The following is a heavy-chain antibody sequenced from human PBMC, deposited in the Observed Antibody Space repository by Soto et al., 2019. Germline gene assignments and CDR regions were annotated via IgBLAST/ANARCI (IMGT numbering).Heavy chain of an antibody. J-gene: IGHJ4*02. D-gene: IGHD4-17*01. CDR2: IYYSGST. V-gene: IGHV4-39*01. CDR3: ARFYGGNDDY. CDR1: GGSISSSSYY. Sequence: SETLSLTCTVSGGSISSSSYYWGWIRQPPGKGLEWIGSIYYSGSTYYNPSLKSRVTISVDTSKNQFSLKLSSVTAADTAVYYCARFYGGNDDYWGQGTLVTVSS.